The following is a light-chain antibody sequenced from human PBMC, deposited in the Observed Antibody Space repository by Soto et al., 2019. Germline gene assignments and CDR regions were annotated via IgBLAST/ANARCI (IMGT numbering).Light chain of an antibody. Sequence: DIQMTQSPSSLSSSVGDRVTITCRASQDIRNDLGWYQQKPGKDTKRLIYATSTLESGVPSRVSGRGSGTEVTLTISSLQPEDFATYYCLQHFSYIWAFGQGTKVDIK. J-gene: IGKJ1*01. CDR1: QDIRND. CDR2: ATS. CDR3: LQHFSYIWA. V-gene: IGKV1-17*01.